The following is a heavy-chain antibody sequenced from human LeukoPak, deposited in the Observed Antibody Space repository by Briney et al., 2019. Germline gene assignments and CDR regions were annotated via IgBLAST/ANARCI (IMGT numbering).Heavy chain of an antibody. CDR3: AGGSGASWFDP. CDR1: GGSISSGY. D-gene: IGHD2-8*02. CDR2: IYNSGRS. J-gene: IGHJ5*02. V-gene: IGHV4-59*01. Sequence: SSETLSLTCSVSGGSISSGYWSWIPQPPGKGLEWFAYIYNSGRSNYNPSLKSRVTISLDTSKNQFSLKLSSVTAADTAVYYCAGGSGASWFDPWGQGTLVTVSS.